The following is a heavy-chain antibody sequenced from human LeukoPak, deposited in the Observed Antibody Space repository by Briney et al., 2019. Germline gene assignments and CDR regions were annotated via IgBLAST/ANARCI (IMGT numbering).Heavy chain of an antibody. CDR3: AREPLAAAKIREKRYYFDY. Sequence: GSLRLSCAASGFTFSSYSMNWVRQAPGKGLECVSSISSSSSYIYYADSVKGRFTISRDNAKNSLYLQMNSLRAEDTAVYYCAREPLAAAKIREKRYYFDYWGQGTLVTVSS. J-gene: IGHJ4*02. D-gene: IGHD6-13*01. CDR1: GFTFSSYS. V-gene: IGHV3-21*01. CDR2: ISSSSSYI.